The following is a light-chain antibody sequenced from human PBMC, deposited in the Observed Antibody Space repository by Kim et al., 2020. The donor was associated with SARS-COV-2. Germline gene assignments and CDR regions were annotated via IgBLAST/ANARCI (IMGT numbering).Light chain of an antibody. J-gene: IGLJ2*01. CDR2: RNN. Sequence: ELTQPPSASGTPGQRVTISCSGSSSNIGSNYVYWYQQLPGTAPKLLIYRNNQRPSGVPDRFSGSKSGTSASLAISGLRSEDEADYYCAAWDDSLSGEVVFGGGTQLTVL. V-gene: IGLV1-47*01. CDR1: SSNIGSNY. CDR3: AAWDDSLSGEVV.